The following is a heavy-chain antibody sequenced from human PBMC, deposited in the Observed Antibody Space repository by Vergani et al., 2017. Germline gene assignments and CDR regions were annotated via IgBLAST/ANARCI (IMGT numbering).Heavy chain of an antibody. CDR2: TWYDGNNK. V-gene: IGHV3-33*01. Sequence: QVQLVESGGGVVQPGRSLRLSCAASGFTFNQYCMHWVRQAPGKGLEWVAVTWYDGNNKQYADSVKGRFTISRDNSKSTMYLQMNSLRDEDTGVYYCARDLRLLYNRFDPWGQGTLVTVSP. D-gene: IGHD1-14*01. CDR1: GFTFNQYC. J-gene: IGHJ5*02. CDR3: ARDLRLLYNRFDP.